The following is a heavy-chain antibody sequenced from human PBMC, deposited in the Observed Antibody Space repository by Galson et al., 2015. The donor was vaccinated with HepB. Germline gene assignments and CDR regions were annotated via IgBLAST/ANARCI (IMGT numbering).Heavy chain of an antibody. D-gene: IGHD3-3*01. Sequence: SLRLSCAASGFTFSSYSMNWVRQAPGKGLEWVSSISSSSSYIYYADSVKGRFTISRDNAKNSLYLQMNSLRAEDTAVYYCARAATDFWSGHWFDPWGQGTLVTVSS. CDR1: GFTFSSYS. J-gene: IGHJ5*02. CDR3: ARAATDFWSGHWFDP. CDR2: ISSSSSYI. V-gene: IGHV3-21*01.